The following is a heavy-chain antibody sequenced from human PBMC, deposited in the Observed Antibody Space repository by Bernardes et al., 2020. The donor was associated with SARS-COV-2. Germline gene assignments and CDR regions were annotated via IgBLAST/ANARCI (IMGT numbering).Heavy chain of an antibody. CDR2: IAVYNGNT. Sequence: KVSCKASGYIFTNYGISWVRQAPGQGLEWMGWIAVYNGNTDYAQKFQGRVTITTDTSTSTAYMELRSLRSDDTAVYFCARDRPIGTVGVNWLDPWGQGTLVTVSS. J-gene: IGHJ5*02. V-gene: IGHV1-18*01. CDR3: ARDRPIGTVGVNWLDP. D-gene: IGHD1-26*01. CDR1: GYIFTNYG.